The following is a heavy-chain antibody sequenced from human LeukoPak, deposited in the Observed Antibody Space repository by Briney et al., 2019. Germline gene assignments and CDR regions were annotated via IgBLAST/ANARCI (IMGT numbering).Heavy chain of an antibody. CDR3: AKQPIAAAGSWLYYFDY. J-gene: IGHJ4*02. D-gene: IGHD6-13*01. V-gene: IGHV3-30*18. CDR1: GFTFSSYG. CDR2: ISYDGSNK. Sequence: GGSLRLSCAASGFTFSSYGMHWVRQAPGKGLEWAAVISYDGSNKYYADSVKGRFTISRDNSKNTLYLQMNSLRAEDTAVYYCAKQPIAAAGSWLYYFDYWGQGTLVTVSS.